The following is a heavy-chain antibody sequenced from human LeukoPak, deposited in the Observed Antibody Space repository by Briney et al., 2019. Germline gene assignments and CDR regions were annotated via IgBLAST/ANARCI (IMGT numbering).Heavy chain of an antibody. V-gene: IGHV3-30-3*01. D-gene: IGHD1-26*01. J-gene: IGHJ4*02. Sequence: QTGGSLRLSCAASGFTFSSYAMHWVRQAPGKGLEWVAVISYDGSNKYYADSVKGRFTISRDNAKNTLSLQMNSLRAEDTAVYYCARDHSSVGAPIDYWGQGTLVTVSS. CDR3: ARDHSSVGAPIDY. CDR1: GFTFSSYA. CDR2: ISYDGSNK.